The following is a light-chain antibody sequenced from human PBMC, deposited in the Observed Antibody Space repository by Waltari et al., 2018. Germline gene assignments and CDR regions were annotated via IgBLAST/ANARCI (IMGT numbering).Light chain of an antibody. J-gene: IGKJ1*01. V-gene: IGKV1-39*01. CDR1: QSISSS. Sequence: DIQMTQSPSSLSASVGDRLTITCRASQSISSSLNWYQQKPGKAPKRLIYAAYNLQSGVPSRFSGSGSVTDFTLTISSLQPEDFATYYCHQSYSPLSWTFGQGTKVEIK. CDR2: AAY. CDR3: HQSYSPLSWT.